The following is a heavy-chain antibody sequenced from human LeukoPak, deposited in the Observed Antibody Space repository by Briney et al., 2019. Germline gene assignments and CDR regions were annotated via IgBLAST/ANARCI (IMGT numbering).Heavy chain of an antibody. CDR1: GYTFTSYD. D-gene: IGHD1-1*01. Sequence: ASVKVSCKASGYTFTSYDINWVRQATGQGLEWMGWMNPNSGNTGYAQKFQGRVTITRNTSISTAYMELSSLRSDDTAVYYCARDGTASAFDYWGQGTLVTVSS. J-gene: IGHJ4*02. V-gene: IGHV1-8*03. CDR2: MNPNSGNT. CDR3: ARDGTASAFDY.